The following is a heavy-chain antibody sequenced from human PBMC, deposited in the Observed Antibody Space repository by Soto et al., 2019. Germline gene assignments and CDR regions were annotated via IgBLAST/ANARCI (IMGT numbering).Heavy chain of an antibody. CDR3: ARGDGYIFDY. V-gene: IGHV1-8*01. CDR2: MNPNTGDT. D-gene: IGHD5-12*01. J-gene: IGHJ4*02. Sequence: QVQLVQSGAEVKKPGASVKVSCKASGYTFIRYDINWVRQATGQGLEWMGWMNPNTGDTGYAQQFQGSVTMTRHTSINTANLESTSLRSDDTAVYFCARGDGYIFDYWGQGTLVTVSS. CDR1: GYTFIRYD.